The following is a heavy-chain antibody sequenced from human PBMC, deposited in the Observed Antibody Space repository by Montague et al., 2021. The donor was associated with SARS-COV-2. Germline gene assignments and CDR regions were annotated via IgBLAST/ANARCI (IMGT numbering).Heavy chain of an antibody. CDR3: GRGVVAATPVVDY. J-gene: IGHJ4*02. Sequence: SETLSLTCTVSGDSISSFYWNWIRQPAGKGLEWIGRIYASGGTNYNPSLKSRATMPVDTSKNQFSLKLNSVTAADTAVYYCGRGVVAATPVVDYWGRGTLVTVSS. D-gene: IGHD2-15*01. CDR2: IYASGGT. V-gene: IGHV4-4*07. CDR1: GDSISSFY.